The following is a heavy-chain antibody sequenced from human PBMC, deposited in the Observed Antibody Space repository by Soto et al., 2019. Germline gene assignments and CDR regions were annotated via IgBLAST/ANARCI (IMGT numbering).Heavy chain of an antibody. Sequence: QVQLVQSGAEVKKPGASVKVSCKASGYTFTSYGISWVRQAPGQGLEWMGRISAHNGNTNYAQKLQGRVTMTTDTSTSTASMELRSLRSDDTAVYYCARVVGALGHWFDPWGQGTLVTVSS. D-gene: IGHD1-26*01. CDR2: ISAHNGNT. J-gene: IGHJ5*02. V-gene: IGHV1-18*01. CDR1: GYTFTSYG. CDR3: ARVVGALGHWFDP.